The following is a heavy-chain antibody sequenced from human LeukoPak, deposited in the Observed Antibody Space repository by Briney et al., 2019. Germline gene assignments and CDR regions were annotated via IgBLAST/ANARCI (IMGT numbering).Heavy chain of an antibody. D-gene: IGHD6-19*01. CDR2: ISGSGGST. CDR3: AKVSSSGCHLF. J-gene: IGHJ4*02. Sequence: GGSLRLSCAASGFTFSSYAMSWVRQAPGKGLEWVSAISGSGGSTYYADSVKGRFTISRDNSKNTLYLQMNSLRAEDMAVYYCAKVSSSGCHLFWGQGTLVTVSS. V-gene: IGHV3-23*01. CDR1: GFTFSSYA.